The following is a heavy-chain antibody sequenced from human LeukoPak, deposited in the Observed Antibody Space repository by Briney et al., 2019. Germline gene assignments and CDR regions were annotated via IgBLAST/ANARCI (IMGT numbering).Heavy chain of an antibody. CDR1: GGSFSGYY. Sequence: PSETLSLTCAVYGGSFSGYYWSWIRQPPGKGLEWLGEINHSGSTNYNPSLKSRVTISVDTSKNQFSLKLSSVTAADTAVYYCARGIGYSYGLSTGGNWFDPWGQGTLVTVSS. J-gene: IGHJ5*02. CDR2: INHSGST. CDR3: ARGIGYSYGLSTGGNWFDP. D-gene: IGHD5-18*01. V-gene: IGHV4-34*01.